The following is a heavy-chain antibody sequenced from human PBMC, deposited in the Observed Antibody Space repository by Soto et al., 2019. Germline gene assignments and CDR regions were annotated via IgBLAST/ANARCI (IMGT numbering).Heavy chain of an antibody. Sequence: GGSLRLSCAASGFTFDDYGMSWVRQAPGKGLEWVSYISSSGSTIYYADSVKGRFTISRDNAKNSLYLQMNSLRAEDTAVYYCASGRQQVNWFDPWGQGTLVTVSS. CDR2: ISSSGSTI. CDR1: GFTFDDYG. CDR3: ASGRQQVNWFDP. J-gene: IGHJ5*02. V-gene: IGHV3-11*01. D-gene: IGHD6-13*01.